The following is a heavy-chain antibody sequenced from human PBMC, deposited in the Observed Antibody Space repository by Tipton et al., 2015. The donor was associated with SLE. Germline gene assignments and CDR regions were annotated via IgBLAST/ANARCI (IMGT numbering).Heavy chain of an antibody. J-gene: IGHJ4*02. Sequence: GSLRLSCAASGFTFSSYAMHWVRQAPGKGLEWVANIKQDGSEKYYVDSVKGRFTISRDNSKNTLYLQMNSLRAEDTAVYYCARDFTWYFYYWGQGTLVTVPS. CDR2: IKQDGSEK. CDR3: ARDFTWYFYY. D-gene: IGHD3-16*01. V-gene: IGHV3-7*03. CDR1: GFTFSSYA.